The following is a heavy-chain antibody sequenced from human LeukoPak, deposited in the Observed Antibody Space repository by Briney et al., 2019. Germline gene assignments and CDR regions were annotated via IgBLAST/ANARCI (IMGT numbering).Heavy chain of an antibody. CDR1: GGSFSGYY. Sequence: SETLSLTCAVYGGSFSGYYWSWIRQPPGKGLEWIGYVSYSGGTNYNPSLKSRVTISLDTSKVQFSLRLNSVTAADTAVYYCARPSTYYDFWSPLDYWGQGTLVTVSS. CDR2: VSYSGGT. V-gene: IGHV4-59*01. CDR3: ARPSTYYDFWSPLDY. J-gene: IGHJ4*02. D-gene: IGHD3-3*01.